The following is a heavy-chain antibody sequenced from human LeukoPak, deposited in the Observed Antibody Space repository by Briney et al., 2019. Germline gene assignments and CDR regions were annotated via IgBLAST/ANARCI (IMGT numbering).Heavy chain of an antibody. CDR1: GYTFTCYY. J-gene: IGHJ4*02. CDR2: INPNSGGT. D-gene: IGHD4-23*01. Sequence: ASVKVSCKASGYTFTCYYMHWVRQAPGQGLEWMGRINPNSGGTNYAQKLQGRVTMTRDTSISTAYMELSRLRSDDTAVYYCARARWYGNSGILDYWGQGTLVTVSS. V-gene: IGHV1-2*06. CDR3: ARARWYGNSGILDY.